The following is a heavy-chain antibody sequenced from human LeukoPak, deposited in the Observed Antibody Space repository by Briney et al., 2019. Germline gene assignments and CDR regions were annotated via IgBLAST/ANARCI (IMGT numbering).Heavy chain of an antibody. J-gene: IGHJ4*02. CDR3: ARGDAVAGVFVY. CDR2: ISAYNGNT. V-gene: IGHV1-18*01. CDR1: GYTLTSYY. Sequence: GASVKVSCKASGYTLTSYYITWVRQAPGQGLEWMGCISAYNGNTNYAQKLQGRVTMTTDTSTSTAYMELRSLRSDDTAVYYCARGDAVAGVFVYWGQGTLVTVSS. D-gene: IGHD6-19*01.